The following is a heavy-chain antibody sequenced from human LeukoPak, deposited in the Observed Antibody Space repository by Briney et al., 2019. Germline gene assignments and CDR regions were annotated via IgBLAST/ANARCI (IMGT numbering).Heavy chain of an antibody. D-gene: IGHD3-10*01. CDR3: ARVEEGYGSGRRENYYYYYMDV. V-gene: IGHV4-59*01. Sequence: PSETLSLTCSVSGGSIRSYYWSWIRQPPGKGLEWIGYIHYSGSTNYKPSLKSRVSISVDTSKNQFSLKLSSVTAADTAVYYCARVEEGYGSGRRENYYYYYMDVWGKGTTLTISS. CDR2: IHYSGST. J-gene: IGHJ6*03. CDR1: GGSIRSYY.